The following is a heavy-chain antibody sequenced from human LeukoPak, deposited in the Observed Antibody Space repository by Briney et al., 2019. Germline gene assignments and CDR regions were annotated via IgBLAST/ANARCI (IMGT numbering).Heavy chain of an antibody. V-gene: IGHV4-30-2*01. CDR3: ARGRFQIYGMDV. J-gene: IGHJ6*02. CDR1: GGSISSGGYS. D-gene: IGHD2-21*01. Sequence: SETLSLTCAVSGGSISSGGYSWSWIRQPPGKGLEWIGYIYHSGSTNYNPSLKSRVTISVDTSKNQFSLKLSSVTAADTAVYYCARGRFQIYGMDVWGQGTTVTVSS. CDR2: IYHSGST.